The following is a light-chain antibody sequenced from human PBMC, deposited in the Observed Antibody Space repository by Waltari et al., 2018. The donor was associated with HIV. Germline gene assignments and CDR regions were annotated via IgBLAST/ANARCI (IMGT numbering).Light chain of an antibody. CDR3: CSYSSSGTGL. V-gene: IGLV2-14*03. CDR1: STDVGGFNY. J-gene: IGLJ2*01. Sequence: HSVLTQPASMSGSLGQSITIPCLGSSTDVGGFNYVSWYQQSPDKAPRLVIYDVSNRPSGVSGRFSGSKSGSAASLTISGLQPEDEADYYCCSYSSSGTGLFGGGTRLTVL. CDR2: DVS.